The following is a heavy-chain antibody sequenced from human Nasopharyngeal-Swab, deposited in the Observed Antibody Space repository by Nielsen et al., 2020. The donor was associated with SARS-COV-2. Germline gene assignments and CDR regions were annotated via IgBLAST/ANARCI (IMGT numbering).Heavy chain of an antibody. CDR3: ARKQMWEYYFDY. D-gene: IGHD1-26*01. CDR2: ISPTGSVT. J-gene: IGHJ4*02. V-gene: IGHV1-46*01. Sequence: WVRQAPGQGLEWMGIISPTGSVTTYAQNFQGRVTMTRDTSASTVYMELSSLRSEDTAVYYCARKQMWEYYFDYWGQGTLVTVSS.